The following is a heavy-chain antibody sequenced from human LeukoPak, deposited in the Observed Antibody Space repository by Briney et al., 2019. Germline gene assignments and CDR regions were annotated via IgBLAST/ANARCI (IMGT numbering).Heavy chain of an antibody. V-gene: IGHV3-66*01. D-gene: IGHD1-26*01. CDR1: GFTVSSNY. J-gene: IGHJ4*02. CDR2: IYSGGST. CDR3: AKDRWELLGRPGAYYFDY. Sequence: GGSLRLSCAASGFTVSSNYMSWVRQAPGKGLEWVSVIYSGGSTYYADSVKGRFTISRDNSKNTLYLQMNSLRAEDTAVYYCAKDRWELLGRPGAYYFDYWGQGTLVTVSS.